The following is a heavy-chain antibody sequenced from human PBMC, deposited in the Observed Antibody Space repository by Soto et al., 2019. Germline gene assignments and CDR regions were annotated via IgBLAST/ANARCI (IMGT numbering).Heavy chain of an antibody. CDR1: GFTLSGSD. CDR2: IRTKSNNFAT. D-gene: IGHD3-10*01. CDR3: SRHQEGRSMVFYGMDV. J-gene: IGHJ6*02. Sequence: GGSLRLSCAASGFTLSGSDIHWVRQASGKGLEWVGRIRTKSNNFATSYAESVRGRFTISRDDSDNTASLQMSSLRTEDTAIYYCSRHQEGRSMVFYGMDVWGQGTTVTVSS. V-gene: IGHV3-73*01.